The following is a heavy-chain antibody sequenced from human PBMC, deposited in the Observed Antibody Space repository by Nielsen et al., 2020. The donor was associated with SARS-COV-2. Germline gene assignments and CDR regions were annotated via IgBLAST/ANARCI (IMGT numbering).Heavy chain of an antibody. CDR3: ARGRRGGSGSTDY. V-gene: IGHV3-21*01. D-gene: IGHD3-10*01. Sequence: GESLKISCVASGFTFSGFTMNWVRQAPGKGLEWVSSISDSSGYIHNADSLKGRFTISRDNAKNSLFLQMNSLIAEDTAVYYCARGRRGGSGSTDYWGQGILVAVSS. J-gene: IGHJ4*02. CDR2: ISDSSGYI. CDR1: GFTFSGFT.